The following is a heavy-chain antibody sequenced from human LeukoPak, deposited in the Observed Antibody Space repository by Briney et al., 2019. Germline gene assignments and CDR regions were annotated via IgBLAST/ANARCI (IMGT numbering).Heavy chain of an antibody. Sequence: ASVKVSCKVSGYTLTELSMHWVRQAPGQGLEWMGWINPNSGGTNYAQKSQGRVTMTRDTSISTAYMELSRLRSDDTAVYYCARDAGNQMDVWGKGTTVTISS. CDR2: INPNSGGT. CDR1: GYTLTELS. D-gene: IGHD1-1*01. J-gene: IGHJ6*04. V-gene: IGHV1-2*02. CDR3: ARDAGNQMDV.